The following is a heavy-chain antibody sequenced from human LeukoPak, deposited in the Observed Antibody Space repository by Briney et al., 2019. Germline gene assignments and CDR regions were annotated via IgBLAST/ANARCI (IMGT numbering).Heavy chain of an antibody. CDR2: ISGTSSYI. Sequence: PGRSLRLSCAASGFTFSNFGMNWVRQAPGKGLECVSSISGTSSYIFYADSVKGRFTISRDNAKNSLSLQMNSLRAEDTAVYYCERVAGDFDSSGYYIFDYWGQGTLVTVSS. V-gene: IGHV3-21*01. D-gene: IGHD3-22*01. CDR3: ERVAGDFDSSGYYIFDY. CDR1: GFTFSNFG. J-gene: IGHJ4*02.